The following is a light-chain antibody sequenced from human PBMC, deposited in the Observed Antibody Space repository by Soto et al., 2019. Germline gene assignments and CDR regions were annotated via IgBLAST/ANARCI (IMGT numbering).Light chain of an antibody. Sequence: EIVLTQSPATLSVSPGERATLSCRASHSITRGLAWYQQKPGQAPRLLIYGASTRVTGIPARFSGSGSGTEFTLTISSLQSEDFAVYYCQQYNIWPPVTFGQGTRLEIK. V-gene: IGKV3-15*01. CDR3: QQYNIWPPVT. CDR1: HSITRG. CDR2: GAS. J-gene: IGKJ5*01.